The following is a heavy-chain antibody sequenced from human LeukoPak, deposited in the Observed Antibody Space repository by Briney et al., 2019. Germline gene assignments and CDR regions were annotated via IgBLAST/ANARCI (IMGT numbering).Heavy chain of an antibody. CDR1: GFTFSSYG. CDR2: ISGSGGST. Sequence: GGSLRLSCAASGFTFSSYGMSWVRQAPGKGLEWVSAISGSGGSTYYADSVKGRFTISRDNSKNTLYPQMNSLRAEDTSVYYCARSPGILGTNYFDYWGQGTLVTVSS. D-gene: IGHD1-26*01. CDR3: ARSPGILGTNYFDY. J-gene: IGHJ4*02. V-gene: IGHV3-23*01.